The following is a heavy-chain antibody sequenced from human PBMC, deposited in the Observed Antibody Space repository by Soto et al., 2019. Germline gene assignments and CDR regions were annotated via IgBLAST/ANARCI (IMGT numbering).Heavy chain of an antibody. Sequence: PGESLKISCKGSGYSFTSYWIGWVRQMPGKGLEWMGIIYPGDSDTRYSPSFQGQVTISADKSIGTAYLQWSSLKASDTAMYYCARLGDLWSSAYYYGMDVWGQGTTVTVSS. CDR1: GYSFTSYW. J-gene: IGHJ6*02. D-gene: IGHD3-3*01. CDR2: IYPGDSDT. CDR3: ARLGDLWSSAYYYGMDV. V-gene: IGHV5-51*01.